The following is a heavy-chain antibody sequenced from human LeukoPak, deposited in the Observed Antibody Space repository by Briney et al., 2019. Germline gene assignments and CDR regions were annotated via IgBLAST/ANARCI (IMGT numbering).Heavy chain of an antibody. CDR1: GFDFTRDW. V-gene: IGHV5-51*01. CDR2: IFPDGSDT. J-gene: IGHJ4*02. Sequence: GESLKISCRFSGFDFTRDWIGWVRLMPGKGLEWMGIIFPDGSDTRYSPSFQGQVTLSADKSISTAYLQWSSLKASDTAIYYCARRDPTTVTAFDYWGQGTLVTVSS. CDR3: ARRDPTTVTAFDY. D-gene: IGHD4-17*01.